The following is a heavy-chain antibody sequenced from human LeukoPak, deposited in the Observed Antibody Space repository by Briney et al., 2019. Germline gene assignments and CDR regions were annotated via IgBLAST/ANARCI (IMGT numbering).Heavy chain of an antibody. CDR3: AGEWRDGYNHPMYYFDY. CDR1: GGSISSGSYY. D-gene: IGHD5-24*01. CDR2: IYTSGST. J-gene: IGHJ4*02. V-gene: IGHV4-61*02. Sequence: SQTLSLTCTVSGGSISSGSYYWSWIRQPAGKGLEWIGRIYTSGSTNYNPSLKSRVTISVDTSKNQFSLKLSSVTAADTAVYYCAGEWRDGYNHPMYYFDYWGQGTLVTVSS.